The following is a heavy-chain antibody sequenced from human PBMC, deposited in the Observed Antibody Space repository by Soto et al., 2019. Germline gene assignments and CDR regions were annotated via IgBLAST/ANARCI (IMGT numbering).Heavy chain of an antibody. CDR3: ARDRGYTYGFDF. Sequence: AGSLRLSCAASGLTFTSYSMNWVRQAPGKGLEWVSFISSSSSTIYYADSVKGRFTISRDNAKNSLYLQMNSLRDEDTAVYYCARDRGYTYGFDFWGQGTLVTVSS. D-gene: IGHD5-18*01. V-gene: IGHV3-48*02. J-gene: IGHJ4*02. CDR2: ISSSSSTI. CDR1: GLTFTSYS.